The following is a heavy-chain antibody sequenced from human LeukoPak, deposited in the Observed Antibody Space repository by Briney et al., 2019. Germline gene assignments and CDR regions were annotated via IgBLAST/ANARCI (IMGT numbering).Heavy chain of an antibody. D-gene: IGHD2-15*01. J-gene: IGHJ3*02. V-gene: IGHV3-7*04. CDR2: IKQDGSEK. Sequence: PGGSLRLSCAASGFTFSSYWMNWVRQAPGKGLEWVANIKQDGSEKYYVDSVKGRFTISRDNAKNSLYLQMNSLRAEDTAVYCCAGGGSRRGPDAFDIWGQGTMVTVSS. CDR3: AGGGSRRGPDAFDI. CDR1: GFTFSSYW.